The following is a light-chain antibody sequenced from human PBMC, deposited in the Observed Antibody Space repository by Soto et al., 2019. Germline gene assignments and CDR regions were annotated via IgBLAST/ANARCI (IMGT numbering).Light chain of an antibody. CDR1: QGISSY. CDR2: AAS. CDR3: QQLNSYPLT. Sequence: DIQLTQSPSFLSASVGDRVTITCRASQGISSYLAWYQQKPGKAPNLLIYAASTLQSGVPSRFSGSGSGTELTLTISSLQPEDFATYYCQQLNSYPLTFGPGTKVDIK. J-gene: IGKJ3*01. V-gene: IGKV1-9*01.